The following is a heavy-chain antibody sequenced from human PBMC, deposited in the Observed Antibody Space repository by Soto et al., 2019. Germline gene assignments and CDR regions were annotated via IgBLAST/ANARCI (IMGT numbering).Heavy chain of an antibody. J-gene: IGHJ4*02. CDR3: SSERYESSGPPVY. CDR2: ISPHNGNT. V-gene: IGHV1-18*04. CDR1: GYTFTNYG. Sequence: QVQLVQSGAEVKKPGASGKVSCKASGYTFTNYGISWARQAPGQGPEWIGWISPHNGNTNYAQRFQGRVTMTTDTSTRTAYMELRSLRSDDTAVYYCSSERYESSGPPVYWGQGTLVTVSS. D-gene: IGHD3-22*01.